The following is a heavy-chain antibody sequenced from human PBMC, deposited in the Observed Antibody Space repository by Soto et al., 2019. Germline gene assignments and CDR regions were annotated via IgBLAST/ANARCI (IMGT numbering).Heavy chain of an antibody. Sequence: GGSLRLSCAASGFTFSDYYMSWIRQAPGKGLEWVSYISSSGSTIYYADSVKGRFTISRDNAKNSLYLQMNSLRAEDMAVYYCARSEGIAVAGMEMLLIPAGDAFDIWGQGTMVTVSS. V-gene: IGHV3-11*01. CDR2: ISSSGSTI. D-gene: IGHD6-19*01. J-gene: IGHJ3*02. CDR1: GFTFSDYY. CDR3: ARSEGIAVAGMEMLLIPAGDAFDI.